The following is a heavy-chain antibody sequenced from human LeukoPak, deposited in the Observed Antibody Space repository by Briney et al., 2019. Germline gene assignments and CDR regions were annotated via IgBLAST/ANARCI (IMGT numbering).Heavy chain of an antibody. V-gene: IGHV1-2*02. CDR2: INPNSGGT. J-gene: IGHJ4*02. CDR1: GYTFTGYY. Sequence: ASVTVSCKASGYTFTGYYMHWVRQAPGQGLEWMGWINPNSGGTNYAQKFQGRVTMTRDTSISTAYMELSRLRSDDTAVYYCARVLSVRGVIKSPFGYWGQGTLVTVSS. CDR3: ARVLSVRGVIKSPFGY. D-gene: IGHD3-10*01.